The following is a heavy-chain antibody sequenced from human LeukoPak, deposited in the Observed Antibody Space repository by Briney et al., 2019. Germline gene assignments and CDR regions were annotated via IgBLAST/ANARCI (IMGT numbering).Heavy chain of an antibody. J-gene: IGHJ4*02. V-gene: IGHV1-2*02. D-gene: IGHD3-10*01. Sequence: ASVKVSCKASGYTFTDYFMHWVRQAPGQGLEWMGWINPNSGGTIYAQKFQGRVTMTGDTSISTAFLELSRLRSDDTAVYYCASRARDSGNYPGDFDYWGQGTLVTVS. CDR2: INPNSGGT. CDR3: ASRARDSGNYPGDFDY. CDR1: GYTFTDYF.